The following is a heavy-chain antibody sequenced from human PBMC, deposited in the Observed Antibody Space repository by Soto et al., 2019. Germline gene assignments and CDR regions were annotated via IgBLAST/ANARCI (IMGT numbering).Heavy chain of an antibody. J-gene: IGHJ4*02. CDR1: GFTFSSYG. CDR2: ISYDGSNK. D-gene: IGHD6-19*01. CDR3: AKGAPYSSGWYLGY. Sequence: HPGGSLRLSCAASGFTFSSYGMHWVRQAPGKGLEWVAVISYDGSNKYYADSVKGRFTISRDNSKNTLYLQMNSLRAEDTAVYYCAKGAPYSSGWYLGYRGQGTLVTVSS. V-gene: IGHV3-30*18.